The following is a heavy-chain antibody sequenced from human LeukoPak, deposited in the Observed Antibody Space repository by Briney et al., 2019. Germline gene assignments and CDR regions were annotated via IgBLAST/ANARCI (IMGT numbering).Heavy chain of an antibody. V-gene: IGHV1-18*01. Sequence: ASVKVSCKAYGYTFTSYGISWVRQAPGQGLEWMGWNSAYNGNTNYPQKTQRMSTTTTNTSTRIAYMELRGLRSDNAAVYYCARDTVTLLRYWGQGTLVTVSS. D-gene: IGHD4-17*01. CDR2: NSAYNGNT. CDR3: ARDTVTLLRY. CDR1: GYTFTSYG. J-gene: IGHJ4*02.